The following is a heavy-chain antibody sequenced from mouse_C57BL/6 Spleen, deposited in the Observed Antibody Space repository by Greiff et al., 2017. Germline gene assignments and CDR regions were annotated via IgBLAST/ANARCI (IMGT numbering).Heavy chain of an antibody. CDR2: INPGSGGT. J-gene: IGHJ4*01. Sequence: QVHVKQSGAELVRPGTSVKVSCKASGYAFTNYLIEWVKQRPGQGLEWIGVINPGSGGTNYNEKFKGKATLTADKSSSTAYMQLSSLTSEDSAVYCCARSGDLSGHAMDYWGQGTSVTVSS. CDR3: ARSGDLSGHAMDY. CDR1: GYAFTNYL. D-gene: IGHD4-1*01. V-gene: IGHV1-54*01.